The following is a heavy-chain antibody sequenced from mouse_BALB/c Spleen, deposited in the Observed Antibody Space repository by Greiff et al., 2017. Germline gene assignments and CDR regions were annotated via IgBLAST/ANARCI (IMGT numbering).Heavy chain of an antibody. D-gene: IGHD1-1*01. CDR1: GFTFSSYG. Sequence: VQLKESGGGLVQPGGSLKLSCAASGFTFSSYGMSWVRQTPDKRLELVATINSNGGSTYYPDSVKGRFTISRDNAKNTLYLQMSSLKSEDTAMYYCAREGNYYGSSSYWYFDVWGAGTTVTVSS. CDR3: AREGNYYGSSSYWYFDV. J-gene: IGHJ1*01. CDR2: INSNGGST. V-gene: IGHV5-6-3*01.